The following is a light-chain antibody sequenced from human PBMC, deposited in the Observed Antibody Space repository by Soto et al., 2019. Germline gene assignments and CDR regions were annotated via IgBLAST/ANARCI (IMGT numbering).Light chain of an antibody. CDR2: YDD. CDR3: AAWDDSLNGYA. CDR1: SSNIGNNA. Sequence: QSVLTQPPSVPEAPRQRVTISCSGSSSNIGNNAVNWSQQLPGKAPKLLIYYDDLLPSGVSDRFSGSKSGTSASLAISGLQSEVEADYHCAAWDDSLNGYAFGTWTKVTVL. V-gene: IGLV1-36*01. J-gene: IGLJ1*01.